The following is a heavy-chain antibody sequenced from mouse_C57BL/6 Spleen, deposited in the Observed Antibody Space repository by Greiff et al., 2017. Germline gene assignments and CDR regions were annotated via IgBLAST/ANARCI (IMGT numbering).Heavy chain of an antibody. CDR2: IRNKANNHAT. D-gene: IGHD1-1*01. CDR3: TFLPRYYYGSSPFDV. J-gene: IGHJ1*03. V-gene: IGHV6-6*01. Sequence: DVKLVESGGGLVQPGGSMKLSCAASGFTFSDAWMDWVRQSPEKGLEWVAEIRNKANNHATYYAESVKGRFTISRDDSKSSVYLQMNSLRAEDTGIYYCTFLPRYYYGSSPFDVWGTGTTVTVSS. CDR1: GFTFSDAW.